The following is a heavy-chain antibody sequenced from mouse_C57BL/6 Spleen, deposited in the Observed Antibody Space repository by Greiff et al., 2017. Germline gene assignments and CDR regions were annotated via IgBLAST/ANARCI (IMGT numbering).Heavy chain of an antibody. V-gene: IGHV1-50*01. CDR2: IDPSDSYT. CDR1: GYTFTSYW. D-gene: IGHD2-2*01. J-gene: IGHJ4*01. CDR3: ARGPSTMVTTRGYYYAMDY. Sequence: VQLQQPGAELVKPGASVKLSCKASGYTFTSYWMQWVKQRPGQGLEWIGEIDPSDSYTNYNQKFKGKATLTVDTSSSTAYMQLSSLTSEDSAVYYCARGPSTMVTTRGYYYAMDYWGQGTSGTVSS.